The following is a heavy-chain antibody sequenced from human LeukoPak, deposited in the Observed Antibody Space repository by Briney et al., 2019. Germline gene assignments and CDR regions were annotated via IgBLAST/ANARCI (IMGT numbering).Heavy chain of an antibody. CDR1: GFTFSSYA. CDR2: INHSGST. Sequence: GSLRLSCAASGFTFSSYAMSWVRQPPGKGLEWIGEINHSGSTNYNPSLKSRVTISVDTSKNQFSLKLSSVTAADTAVYYCARWGYCSSTSCHHMSFPEFDYYYYYYMDVWGKGTTVTTSS. J-gene: IGHJ6*03. V-gene: IGHV4-34*01. D-gene: IGHD2-2*01. CDR3: ARWGYCSSTSCHHMSFPEFDYYYYYYMDV.